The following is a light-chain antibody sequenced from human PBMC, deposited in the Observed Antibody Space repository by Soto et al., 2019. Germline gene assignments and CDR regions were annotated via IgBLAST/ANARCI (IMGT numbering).Light chain of an antibody. CDR2: EVS. V-gene: IGLV2-14*01. CDR3: SSYRTGVAFV. CDR1: SSDVGGYNY. J-gene: IGLJ6*01. Sequence: QSALTQPASVSGSPGQSIAISCTGTSSDVGGYNYVSWYQQLPGKAPKLLISEVSNRPSGVSHRVSGSKSGTTASLTISGLQAEDEADYYCSSYRTGVAFVFGNGNKLTAL.